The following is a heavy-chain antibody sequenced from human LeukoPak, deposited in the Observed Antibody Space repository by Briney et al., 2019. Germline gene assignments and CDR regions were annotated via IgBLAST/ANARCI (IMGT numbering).Heavy chain of an antibody. D-gene: IGHD6-19*01. CDR3: ARAIAVAGSRFDP. CDR1: GGSFSGYY. V-gene: IGHV4-34*01. CDR2: INHSGST. J-gene: IGHJ5*02. Sequence: SETLSLTCAVCGGSFSGYYWSWIRQPPGKGLEWIGEINHSGSTNYNPSLKSRVTISVDTSKNQFSLKLSSVTAADTAVYYCARAIAVAGSRFDPWGQGTLVTVSS.